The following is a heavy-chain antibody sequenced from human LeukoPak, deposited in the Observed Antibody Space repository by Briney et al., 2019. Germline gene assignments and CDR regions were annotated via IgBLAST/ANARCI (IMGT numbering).Heavy chain of an antibody. V-gene: IGHV4-34*01. CDR3: ARESSDAFDI. Sequence: SETLSLTCAVYGGSFSGYYWSWIRQPPGKGLEWIGEIDHSGSTNYNPSLKSRVTISVDTSKNQFSLKLSSVTAADTAVYYCARESSDAFDIWGQGTMVTVSS. CDR2: IDHSGST. D-gene: IGHD2-2*01. CDR1: GGSFSGYY. J-gene: IGHJ3*02.